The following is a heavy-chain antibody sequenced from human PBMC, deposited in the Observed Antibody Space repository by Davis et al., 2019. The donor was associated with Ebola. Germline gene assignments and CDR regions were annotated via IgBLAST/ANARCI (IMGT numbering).Heavy chain of an antibody. D-gene: IGHD6-19*01. V-gene: IGHV3-30*18. CDR3: AKVPHSSGWYLGLDY. CDR2: ISYDGSNK. J-gene: IGHJ4*02. CDR1: GFTFSSYG. Sequence: GESLKISCAASGFTFSSYGMHWVRQAPGKGLEWVAVISYDGSNKYYADSVKGRFTISRDNSKNTLYLQMNSLRAEDTAVYYCAKVPHSSGWYLGLDYWGQGTLVTVSS.